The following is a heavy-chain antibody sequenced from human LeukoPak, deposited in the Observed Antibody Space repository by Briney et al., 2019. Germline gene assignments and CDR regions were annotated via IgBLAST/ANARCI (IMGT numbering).Heavy chain of an antibody. J-gene: IGHJ4*02. D-gene: IGHD3-22*01. CDR3: AKDPFITMIVVVIRTVDY. CDR1: GFTFSSYA. Sequence: GGSLRLSCAASGFTFSSYAMHWVRQAPGKGLEWVAVISYDGSNKYYADSVKGRFTISRDNSKNTLYLQMNSLRAEDTAVYYCAKDPFITMIVVVIRTVDYWGQGTLVTVSS. CDR2: ISYDGSNK. V-gene: IGHV3-30-3*01.